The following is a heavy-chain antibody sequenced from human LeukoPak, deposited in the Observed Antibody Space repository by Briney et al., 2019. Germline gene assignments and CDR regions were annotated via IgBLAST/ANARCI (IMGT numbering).Heavy chain of an antibody. D-gene: IGHD2-15*01. CDR2: IYPGDSDT. J-gene: IGHJ5*02. Sequence: GESLKISCKGSGYSFTSYWIGWVRQMPGKGLEWMGIIYPGDSDTRYSPSFQGQVTISADKSISTAYLQWSSLKASDTAMYYCARHEGLGDCSGGSCYSYNWFDPWGQGTLVTVSS. CDR3: ARHEGLGDCSGGSCYSYNWFDP. V-gene: IGHV5-51*01. CDR1: GYSFTSYW.